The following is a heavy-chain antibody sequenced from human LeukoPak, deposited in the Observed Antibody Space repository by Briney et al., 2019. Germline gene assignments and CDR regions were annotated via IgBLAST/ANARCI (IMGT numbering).Heavy chain of an antibody. D-gene: IGHD6-13*01. CDR1: GFTFSDFW. J-gene: IGHJ4*02. Sequence: AGSLRLSCATSGFTFSDFWLTWVRQAPGKGLEWVASIKEDGTERHYVDFVEGRFTISRDNAKNSLYLQMNSLRAEDTAVYYCARDIEAAAGYGFDYWGQGTLVIVSS. CDR2: IKEDGTER. CDR3: ARDIEAAAGYGFDY. V-gene: IGHV3-7*05.